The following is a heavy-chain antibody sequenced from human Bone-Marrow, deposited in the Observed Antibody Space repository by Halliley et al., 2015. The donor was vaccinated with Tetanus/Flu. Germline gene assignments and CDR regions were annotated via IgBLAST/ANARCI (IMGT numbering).Heavy chain of an antibody. J-gene: IGHJ4*02. D-gene: IGHD5-18*01. Sequence: QLVQSGAEVKKPGESLKISCKGSGYTLTNYWIGWVRQMPGKGLEWMGIIYPGDSDTTYSPSFQGLVTISVDKSISTAYLQWSSLKASDTAMYYCARSLLGYSYGSFFDYWGQGTLVTVSS. V-gene: IGHV5-51*01. CDR2: IYPGDSDT. CDR1: GYTLTNYW. CDR3: ARSLLGYSYGSFFDY.